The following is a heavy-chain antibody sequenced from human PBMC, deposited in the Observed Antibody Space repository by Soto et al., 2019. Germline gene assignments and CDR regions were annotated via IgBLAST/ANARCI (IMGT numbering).Heavy chain of an antibody. CDR1: GFTFSSYA. CDR2: ISYDGSNK. Sequence: QVQLVESGGGVVQPGRSLRLSCAASGFTFSSYAMHWVRQAPGKGLEWVAVISYDGSNKYYADSVKGRFTISRDNSKNTLYLQMNSLRAEDTAVYYCAREGEWLPYDSSGRDAFDIWGQGTMVTVSS. D-gene: IGHD3-22*01. V-gene: IGHV3-30-3*01. J-gene: IGHJ3*02. CDR3: AREGEWLPYDSSGRDAFDI.